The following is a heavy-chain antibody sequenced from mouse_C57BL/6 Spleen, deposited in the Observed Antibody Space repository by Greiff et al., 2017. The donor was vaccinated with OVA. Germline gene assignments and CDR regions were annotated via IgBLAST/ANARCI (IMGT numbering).Heavy chain of an antibody. J-gene: IGHJ1*03. V-gene: IGHV1-54*01. D-gene: IGHD1-1*01. Sequence: QVQLQQSGAELVRPGTSVKVSCKASGYAFTNYLIEWVKQRPGQGLEWIGVINPGSGGTNYNEKFKGKATLTADKSSSTAYMQLSSLTSEDSAVYFCAREGSSDGYFDVWGTGTTVTVSS. CDR2: INPGSGGT. CDR1: GYAFTNYL. CDR3: AREGSSDGYFDV.